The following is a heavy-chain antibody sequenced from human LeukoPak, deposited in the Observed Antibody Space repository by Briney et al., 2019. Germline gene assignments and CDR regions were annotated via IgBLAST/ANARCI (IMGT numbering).Heavy chain of an antibody. CDR1: GFTFSSYA. CDR3: AKRVVVGATSPYSDFQD. Sequence: GGSLRLSCVASGFTFSSYAMGWVRQAPGKGLEWVSAIGGSGVTTHYAGSVKGRFSISRDNSKNTLYLQMDSLRAEDTALYYCAKRVVVGATSPYSDFQDWGQGTLVTVSS. J-gene: IGHJ1*01. D-gene: IGHD1-26*01. CDR2: IGGSGVTT. V-gene: IGHV3-23*01.